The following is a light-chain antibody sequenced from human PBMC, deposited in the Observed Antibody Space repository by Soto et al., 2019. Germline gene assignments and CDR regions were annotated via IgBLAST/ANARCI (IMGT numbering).Light chain of an antibody. CDR2: GAS. CDR3: QQYSNLWT. V-gene: IGKV3-20*01. CDR1: QSVSNNY. Sequence: EIVLTQTPGTLSLSPGERATLSCRTSQSVSNNYLAWYQQKPGQAPRLLIYGASSRATGIPDRFSGRWSGTDFTLSISRLDPEDFAAYYCQQYSNLWTFGQGTKVDI. J-gene: IGKJ1*01.